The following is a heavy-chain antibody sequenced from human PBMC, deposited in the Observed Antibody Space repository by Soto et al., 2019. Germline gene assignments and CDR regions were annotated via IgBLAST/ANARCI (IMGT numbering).Heavy chain of an antibody. CDR2: IYYSGST. D-gene: IGHD3-10*01. J-gene: IGHJ5*02. Sequence: SETLSLTCTVSGGSISSYYWSWIRQPPGKGLEWIGYIYYSGSTNYNPSLKSRVTISVDTSKNQFSLKLSSVTAADTAVYYCARHWITMVRGVICGWFDPWGQGTLVTVYS. CDR3: ARHWITMVRGVICGWFDP. CDR1: GGSISSYY. V-gene: IGHV4-59*08.